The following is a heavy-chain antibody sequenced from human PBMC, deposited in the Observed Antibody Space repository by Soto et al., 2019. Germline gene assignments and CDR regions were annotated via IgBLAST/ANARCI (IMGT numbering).Heavy chain of an antibody. V-gene: IGHV1-2*04. Sequence: ASVKVSCKASGYTFTGYYMHWVRQAPGQGLEWMGWINPNSGGTNYAQKFQGWVTMTRDTSISTAYMGLSRLRSDDTAVYYCARVHRIAARPDYGMDVWGQGTTVTVSS. D-gene: IGHD6-6*01. J-gene: IGHJ6*02. CDR1: GYTFTGYY. CDR2: INPNSGGT. CDR3: ARVHRIAARPDYGMDV.